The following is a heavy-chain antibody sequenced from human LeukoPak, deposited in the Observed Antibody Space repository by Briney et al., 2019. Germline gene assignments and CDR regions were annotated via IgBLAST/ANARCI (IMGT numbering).Heavy chain of an antibody. Sequence: GGSLRLSCAASGFSFSSYWMTWVRQAPGKGLEWVANIKQDGSEKYYVDSVKGRFTISRDNAKSSLYLQMNSLRAEDTAMYYCASRLPRGSSFDYWGQGTLVTVSS. CDR2: IKQDGSEK. D-gene: IGHD1-26*01. CDR1: GFSFSSYW. V-gene: IGHV3-7*01. J-gene: IGHJ4*02. CDR3: ASRLPRGSSFDY.